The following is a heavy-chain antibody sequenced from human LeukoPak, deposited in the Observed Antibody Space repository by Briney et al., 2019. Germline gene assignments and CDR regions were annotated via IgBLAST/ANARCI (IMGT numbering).Heavy chain of an antibody. J-gene: IGHJ5*02. CDR1: GYIFMNFG. CDR3: ARSGDGNWFDP. V-gene: IGHV1-18*01. CDR2: ISAYNGDT. Sequence: GASVKVSCKASGYIFMNFGMGWVRQAPGQGLEWPGWISAYNGDTNYAQKFRGRVTMTTDTSTSTAYMEVRSLTSDDTAIYYCARSGDGNWFDPWGQGTLVIVSS.